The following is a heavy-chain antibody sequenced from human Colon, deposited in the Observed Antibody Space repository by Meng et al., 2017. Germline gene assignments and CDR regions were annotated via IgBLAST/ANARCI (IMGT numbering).Heavy chain of an antibody. Sequence: QVQLQESGPRLVKPSQTLSLTCTVSRDSVRSNSYYWTWIRQHPGTGLEWIGYIYSGGISHYNPSLKSRITMSIDTSKNQFSLQLTSVTAADTDIYYCARVPLAVGPTDRGLDPWGQGTLVTVSS. V-gene: IGHV4-31*03. CDR2: IYSGGIS. J-gene: IGHJ5*02. CDR3: ARVPLAVGPTDRGLDP. D-gene: IGHD1-26*01. CDR1: RDSVRSNSYY.